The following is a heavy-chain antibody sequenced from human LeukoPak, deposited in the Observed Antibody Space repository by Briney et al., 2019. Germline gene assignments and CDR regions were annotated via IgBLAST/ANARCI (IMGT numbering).Heavy chain of an antibody. D-gene: IGHD3/OR15-3a*01. CDR3: ATQSCGLFAC. CDR2: IQQDGSNK. CDR1: RFTFSSYG. Sequence: GGSLRLSCAASRFTFSSYGMHWVRQAPGKGLEWVANIQQDGSNKFYADSVKGRFTISRDNARNSLYLQMNSLRPDDTAVYYCATQSCGLFACWGQGTLVTVSS. V-gene: IGHV3-7*01. J-gene: IGHJ4*02.